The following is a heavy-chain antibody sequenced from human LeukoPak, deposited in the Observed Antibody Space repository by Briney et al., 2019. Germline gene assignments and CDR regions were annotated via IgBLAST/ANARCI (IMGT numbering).Heavy chain of an antibody. D-gene: IGHD2-8*02. CDR3: ATDLLVSANAFDI. CDR2: ISYSGVT. V-gene: IGHV4-59*12. Sequence: PSETLSLTCSVSGGSISSDYWSWIRQPPGRGLEWIGYISYSGVTSYSPSLQSRVSMSLDTSKNQLSLKLTSVTAADTAVYFCATDLLVSANAFDIWGQGTMVDISS. J-gene: IGHJ3*02. CDR1: GGSISSDY.